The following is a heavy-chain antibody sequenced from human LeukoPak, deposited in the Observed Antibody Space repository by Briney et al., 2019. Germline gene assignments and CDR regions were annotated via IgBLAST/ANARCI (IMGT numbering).Heavy chain of an antibody. CDR3: AKYRGLRHYDE. V-gene: IGHV3-23*01. Sequence: PGGSLRLSCAASGFTFSSYAMSWVRQAPGKGLEWVSDISGSGGGTYYADYVKGRFTISRDNSKNTLYLQVNSLRAEDTAVYYCAKYRGLRHYDEWGQGTLVTVSS. CDR2: ISGSGGGT. CDR1: GFTFSSYA. J-gene: IGHJ4*02. D-gene: IGHD3-22*01.